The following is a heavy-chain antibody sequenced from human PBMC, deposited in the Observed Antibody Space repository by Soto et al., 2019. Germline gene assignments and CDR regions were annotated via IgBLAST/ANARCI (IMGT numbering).Heavy chain of an antibody. V-gene: IGHV3-23*01. CDR1: GFTFTTHA. CDR3: AKDPPWTVGPLAMDV. J-gene: IGHJ6*02. Sequence: EVHLLESGGGLVQPGGSLRLSCVASGFTFTTHAMSWVRQSPGKGLEWVSTFSGSGGNIYYAEAVKGRLTISGDDSKNTLYLQMNSLRVEDTAVYYCAKDPPWTVGPLAMDVWGQGTTVTVSS. D-gene: IGHD3-10*01. CDR2: FSGSGGNI.